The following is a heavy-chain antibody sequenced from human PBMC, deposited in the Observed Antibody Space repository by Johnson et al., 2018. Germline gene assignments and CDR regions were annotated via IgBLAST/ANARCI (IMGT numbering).Heavy chain of an antibody. D-gene: IGHD3-22*01. CDR2: ISYDGSNK. CDR1: GFTFSGFG. CDR3: ARQYYDDSSGDYYGAFDI. J-gene: IGHJ3*02. V-gene: IGHV3-30*03. Sequence: QVQLVQSGGGVVQPGRSLRLSCAASGFTFSGFGMHWVRQAPGKGLEWLALISYDGSNKYYADSVKSRFTISRDSSKNTLYLQMSSLGAEDRAVYYCARQYYDDSSGDYYGAFDIWGQGTMVTVSS.